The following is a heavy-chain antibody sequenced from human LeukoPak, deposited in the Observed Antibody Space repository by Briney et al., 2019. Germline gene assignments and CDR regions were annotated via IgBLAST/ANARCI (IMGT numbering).Heavy chain of an antibody. Sequence: GGSLRLSCRGSGITLRNYALHWVRQPPGKGLEWVALISYNGNSRYYADFVKGGFIISRDQYDVDTVPLEMDRLTSEATAVYYCARGARGDVYSTRLSVIYYYYYMAVWGEGTSVIVSS. J-gene: IGHJ6*03. CDR1: GITLRNYA. D-gene: IGHD2-2*01. CDR2: ISYNGNSR. CDR3: ARGARGDVYSTRLSVIYYYYYMAV. V-gene: IGHV3-30*04.